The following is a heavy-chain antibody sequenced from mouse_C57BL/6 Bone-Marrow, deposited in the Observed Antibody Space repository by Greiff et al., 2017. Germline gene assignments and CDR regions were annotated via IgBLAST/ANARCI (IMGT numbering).Heavy chain of an antibody. J-gene: IGHJ1*03. CDR1: GFNIKDDY. CDR2: IDPENGDT. Sequence: VQLQQSGAELVRPGASVKLSCTASGFNIKDDYMHWVKQRPEQGQEWIGWIDPENGDTEYASKFQGKATITADTSSNTAYLQLSSLTSEDTAVYYCTPSWDWYFDVWGTGTTVTVSS. CDR3: TPSWDWYFDV. V-gene: IGHV14-4*01. D-gene: IGHD4-1*01.